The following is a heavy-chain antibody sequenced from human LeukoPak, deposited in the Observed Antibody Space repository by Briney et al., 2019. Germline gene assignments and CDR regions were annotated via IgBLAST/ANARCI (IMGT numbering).Heavy chain of an antibody. V-gene: IGHV1-46*01. CDR3: AREPEPHHFDY. CDR1: GYTFTSYG. J-gene: IGHJ4*02. Sequence: EASVTVSCKASGYTFTSYGISWVRQAPGQGLEWMGIINPSGGSTSYAQKFQGRVTVTRDTSTSTVYMKLSSLRSEDTAVYYCAREPEPHHFDYWGQGTLVTVSS. CDR2: INPSGGST. D-gene: IGHD1-14*01.